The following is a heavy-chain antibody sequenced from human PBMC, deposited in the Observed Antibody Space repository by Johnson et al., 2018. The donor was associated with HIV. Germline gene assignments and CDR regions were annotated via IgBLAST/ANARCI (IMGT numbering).Heavy chain of an antibody. J-gene: IGHJ3*02. D-gene: IGHD2-15*01. CDR2: IWHDGRDV. V-gene: IGHV3-33*01. CDR3: ATGSLVVVGADGLIQLHDAFDI. Sequence: QVPSVESRGGVVQPATSLRLSRPASGFTFSSYGIHWVRQAPGKGLERVAFIWHDGRDVYHADSVRGRFTISRDSSNNTLYVQMNDLRAEDTALYYCATGSLVVVGADGLIQLHDAFDIWGRGTKVTVSS. CDR1: GFTFSSYG.